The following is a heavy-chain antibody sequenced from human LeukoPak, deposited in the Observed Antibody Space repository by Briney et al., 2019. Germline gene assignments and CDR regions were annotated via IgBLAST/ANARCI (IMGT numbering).Heavy chain of an antibody. CDR1: GGSFSGYY. D-gene: IGHD3-9*01. CDR2: INNSGST. J-gene: IGHJ5*02. CDR3: ARDSADILTGYYNGWFDP. Sequence: PSETLSLTCAVYGGSFSGYYWSWIRQPPGKGLEWIGEINNSGSTNYNPSLKSRVTISVDTSKNQFSLKLSSVTAADTAVYYCARDSADILTGYYNGWFDPWGQGTLVTVSS. V-gene: IGHV4-34*01.